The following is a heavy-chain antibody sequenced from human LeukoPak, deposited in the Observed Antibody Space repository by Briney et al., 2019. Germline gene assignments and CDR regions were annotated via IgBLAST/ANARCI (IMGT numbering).Heavy chain of an antibody. J-gene: IGHJ4*02. D-gene: IGHD1-26*01. CDR1: GFTVSSNY. CDR3: ARVREWELFDY. V-gene: IGHV3-53*01. Sequence: GGSLRLSCAASGFTVSSNYMSWVRQAPGKGLEWVSVIYSGGSTYYADSVKGRFTISRDNSKNTLYLQMNSLRAEDTAVYYCARVREWELFDYWGQGTLVTVSS. CDR2: IYSGGST.